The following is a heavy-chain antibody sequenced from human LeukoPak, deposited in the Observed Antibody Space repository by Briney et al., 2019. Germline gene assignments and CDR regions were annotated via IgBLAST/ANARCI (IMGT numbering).Heavy chain of an antibody. CDR1: GFTVSSNY. D-gene: IGHD3-10*01. Sequence: GGSLRLSCAASGFTVSSNYMSWVRQAPGKGLEWVSVIYSDGNTYYANSVKGRFTISRDNSKNTLYLQMNSLRAEDSAVYYCARDHSSLGSYPNPWGQGTLVTVSS. CDR2: IYSDGNT. V-gene: IGHV3-66*01. CDR3: ARDHSSLGSYPNP. J-gene: IGHJ5*02.